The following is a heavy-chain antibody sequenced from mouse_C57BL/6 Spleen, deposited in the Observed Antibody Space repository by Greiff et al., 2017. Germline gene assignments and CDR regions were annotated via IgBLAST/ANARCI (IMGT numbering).Heavy chain of an antibody. CDR1: GYTFTSSG. D-gene: IGHD2-4*01. Sequence: VKLVESGAELARPGASVKLSCKASGYTFTSSGISWVKQRTGQGLEWIGEIYPRSGNTYYNEKFKGKATLTADKSSSTAYMELRSLTSEDSAVYCCARNYDCDSVYAMDYWGQGTSVTVSS. V-gene: IGHV1-81*01. CDR2: IYPRSGNT. CDR3: ARNYDCDSVYAMDY. J-gene: IGHJ4*01.